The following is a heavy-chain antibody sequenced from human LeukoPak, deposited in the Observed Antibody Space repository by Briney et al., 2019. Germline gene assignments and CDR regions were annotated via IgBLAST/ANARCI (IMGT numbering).Heavy chain of an antibody. CDR2: ISSNGGST. V-gene: IGHV3-64*01. CDR3: AKDRIGVAAPKAYFDY. J-gene: IGHJ4*02. CDR1: GFTFSSYA. Sequence: GGSLRLSCAASGFTFSSYAMHWVRQAPGKGLEYVSAISSNGGSTYYANSVKGRFTISRDNSKNTLYLQMDCLRAEDTAVYYCAKDRIGVAAPKAYFDYWGQGTLVTVSS. D-gene: IGHD6-19*01.